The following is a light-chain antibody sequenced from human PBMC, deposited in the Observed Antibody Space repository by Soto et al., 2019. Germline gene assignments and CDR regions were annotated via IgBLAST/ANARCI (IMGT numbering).Light chain of an antibody. CDR2: EVN. Sequence: QSVLTQPASVSGSPGQSITISCTGTSSDVGAYNYVSWYQQHPGKAPKLMIYEVNYRPSGVSNRFSGSKSGITASLTISGLQAEDGAEYYCSSYASTSTAVFGTGTKFTVL. CDR1: SSDVGAYNY. V-gene: IGLV2-14*01. CDR3: SSYASTSTAV. J-gene: IGLJ1*01.